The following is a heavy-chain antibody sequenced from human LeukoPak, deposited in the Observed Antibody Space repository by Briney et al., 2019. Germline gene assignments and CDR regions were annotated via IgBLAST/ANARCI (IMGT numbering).Heavy chain of an antibody. Sequence: GGSLRLSCEASGFTFSSYSMNWVRQAPGKGLEWVSHISSGTGSIYYADSVKGRFTISRDNAKNSLFLQMSSLRVEDTAVYYCARDVSILTSYYYYMDVWGKGTTVTVSS. CDR2: ISSGTGSI. J-gene: IGHJ6*03. CDR3: ARDVSILTSYYYYMDV. CDR1: GFTFSSYS. D-gene: IGHD2-21*01. V-gene: IGHV3-48*04.